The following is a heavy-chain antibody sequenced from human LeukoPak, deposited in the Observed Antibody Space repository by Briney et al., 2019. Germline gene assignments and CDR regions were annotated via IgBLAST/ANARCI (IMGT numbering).Heavy chain of an antibody. CDR1: GFTFSSYS. J-gene: IGHJ6*03. D-gene: IGHD2-2*01. Sequence: GGSLRLSCAASGFTFSSYSMNWVRQAPGKGLEWVSYISSSSSIIYYADSVKGRFTISRDNAKNSLYLQMDSLRAEDTAVYYCARLKRGSKSMDVWGKGTTVTVSS. CDR2: ISSSSSII. V-gene: IGHV3-48*01. CDR3: ARLKRGSKSMDV.